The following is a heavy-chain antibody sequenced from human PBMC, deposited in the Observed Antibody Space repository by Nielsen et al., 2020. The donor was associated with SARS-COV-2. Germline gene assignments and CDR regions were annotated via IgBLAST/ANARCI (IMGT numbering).Heavy chain of an antibody. V-gene: IGHV3-30*18. CDR2: ISYDGSDQ. J-gene: IGHJ4*02. Sequence: GESLKISCAGSGFTFSRFGMHWVRQAPGKGLEWVALISYDGSDQYYADSLKGRFTISRDNAKNSLYLQMSSLRADDTAVYYCAKGSYHSGEIDYWGQGTLVTVSS. CDR3: AKGSYHSGEIDY. D-gene: IGHD3-10*01. CDR1: GFTFSRFG.